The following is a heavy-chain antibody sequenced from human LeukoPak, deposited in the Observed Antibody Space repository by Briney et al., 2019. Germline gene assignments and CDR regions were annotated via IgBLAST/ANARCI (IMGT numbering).Heavy chain of an antibody. D-gene: IGHD3-22*01. V-gene: IGHV3-30*02. J-gene: IGHJ5*02. Sequence: GGSLRLSCAASGFIFSSYGMHWVRQAPGKGLEWVAFIRSDGSDKYYAGSVKGRFTISRDNSKNTLYLQMNSLRAEDTAVYYCAKHDSGSYHWGQGTLVTVSS. CDR1: GFIFSSYG. CDR3: AKHDSGSYH. CDR2: IRSDGSDK.